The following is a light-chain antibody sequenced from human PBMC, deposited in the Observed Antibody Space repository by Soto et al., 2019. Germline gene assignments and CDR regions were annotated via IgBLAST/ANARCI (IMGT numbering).Light chain of an antibody. CDR1: QSISSW. V-gene: IGKV1-5*03. Sequence: DIQMTQSPSTLSASVGDRVTITCRASQSISSWLAWYQQKPGKAPKLLIYKAASSQSGVPSRFSGSGSATEFTLTISSLQPDDFATYFCQQYNSYPHTFGQGTKLEI. CDR3: QQYNSYPHT. CDR2: KAA. J-gene: IGKJ2*01.